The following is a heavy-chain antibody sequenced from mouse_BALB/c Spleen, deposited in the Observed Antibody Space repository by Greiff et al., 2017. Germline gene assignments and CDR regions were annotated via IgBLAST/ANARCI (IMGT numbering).Heavy chain of an antibody. D-gene: IGHD2-14*01. J-gene: IGHJ4*01. Sequence: VQLQQSGPGLVAPSQSLSITCTVSGFSLTSYGVHWVRQPPGKGLEWLGVIWAGGSTNYNSALMSRLSISKDNSKSQVFLKMNSLQTDDTAMYYCARHGEVRRYYYAMDYWGQGTSVTVSS. CDR2: IWAGGST. V-gene: IGHV2-9*02. CDR1: GFSLTSYG. CDR3: ARHGEVRRYYYAMDY.